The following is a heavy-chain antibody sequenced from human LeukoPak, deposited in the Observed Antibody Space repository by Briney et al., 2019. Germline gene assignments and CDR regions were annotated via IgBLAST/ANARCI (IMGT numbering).Heavy chain of an antibody. J-gene: IGHJ4*02. Sequence: GGSLRLSCAASGFTFSTYGMHWVRQAPGEGLEWVAFIRDDGGNKYYADSVKGRFTISRDNSKNTLYLQMNSLRGEDTAVYYCAKDFDGYTYGNLDYWGQGTLVTVSS. D-gene: IGHD5-18*01. CDR1: GFTFSTYG. CDR2: IRDDGGNK. CDR3: AKDFDGYTYGNLDY. V-gene: IGHV3-30*02.